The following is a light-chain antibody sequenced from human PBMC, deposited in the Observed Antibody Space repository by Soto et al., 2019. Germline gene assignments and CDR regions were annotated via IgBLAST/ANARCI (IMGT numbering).Light chain of an antibody. CDR2: DTS. V-gene: IGKV1-33*01. Sequence: DIQMTQSPSSLSASVGDRVTITCQASQDISNYLNWYQQKPGKAPKLLIYDTSNLETGVPSRFSGSESGTDFTFTISSLQPEDIATYYCQQYANLSFTFGPGTKVDIK. CDR1: QDISNY. CDR3: QQYANLSFT. J-gene: IGKJ3*01.